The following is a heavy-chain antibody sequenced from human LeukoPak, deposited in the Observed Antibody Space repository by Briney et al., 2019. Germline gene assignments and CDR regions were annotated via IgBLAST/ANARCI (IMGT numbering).Heavy chain of an antibody. Sequence: SVKVSCKASGGTFSSYAISWVRQAPGQGLEWMGRIIPIFGTANYAQKFQGRVTITTDESTSTAYIELSSLRSEDTAVYYCARDTTVAGTNYYYMDVWGKGITVTVSS. V-gene: IGHV1-69*05. CDR2: IIPIFGTA. CDR1: GGTFSSYA. D-gene: IGHD6-19*01. CDR3: ARDTTVAGTNYYYMDV. J-gene: IGHJ6*03.